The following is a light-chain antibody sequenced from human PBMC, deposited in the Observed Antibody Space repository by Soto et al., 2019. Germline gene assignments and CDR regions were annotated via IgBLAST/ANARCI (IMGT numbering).Light chain of an antibody. CDR3: QQSLATHLT. Sequence: DIQMTQSPSFLSASIGDRVTITCRASQSISGYLNWYQQKPGKAPKVLISGASTLHDGVPSRFRGRGAGTDFTLTISSLQPEDIATYYCQQSLATHLTFGGGTKVEIK. CDR2: GAS. V-gene: IGKV1-39*01. J-gene: IGKJ4*01. CDR1: QSISGY.